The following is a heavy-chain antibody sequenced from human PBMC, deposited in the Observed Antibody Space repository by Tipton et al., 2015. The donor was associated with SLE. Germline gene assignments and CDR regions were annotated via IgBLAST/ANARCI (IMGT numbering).Heavy chain of an antibody. V-gene: IGHV4-34*01. D-gene: IGHD3-9*01. CDR3: ARGSVLRYFDWPEYFQH. J-gene: IGHJ1*01. CDR1: GGSFSGYY. Sequence: TLSLTCAVYGGSFSGYYWSWIRQPPGKGLEWIGSIYYSGSTYYNPSLKSRVTISVDTSKNQFSLKLSSVTAADTAVYYCARGSVLRYFDWPEYFQHWGQGTLVTVSS. CDR2: IYYSGST.